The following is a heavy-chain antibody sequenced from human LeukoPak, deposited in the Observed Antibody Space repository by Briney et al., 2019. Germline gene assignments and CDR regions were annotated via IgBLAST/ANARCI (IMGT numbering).Heavy chain of an antibody. V-gene: IGHV3-9*01. CDR2: ISWNSGRI. D-gene: IGHD3-22*01. Sequence: GGSLRLSCAASGFTFDDYAMHWVRQAPGKGLEWVSGISWNSGRIGYADSVKGRFTISRDNAKNSLYLQMNSLRAEDTALYYCAKDPFGDSSGYPDYWGQGTLVTVSS. CDR3: AKDPFGDSSGYPDY. J-gene: IGHJ4*02. CDR1: GFTFDDYA.